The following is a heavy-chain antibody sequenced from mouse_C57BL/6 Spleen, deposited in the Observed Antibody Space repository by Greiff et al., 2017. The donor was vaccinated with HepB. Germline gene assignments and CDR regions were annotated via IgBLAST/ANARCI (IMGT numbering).Heavy chain of an antibody. V-gene: IGHV3-6*01. Sequence: DVKLQESGPGLVKPSQSLSLTCSVTGYSITSGYYWNWIRQFPGNKLEWMGYISYDGSNNYNPSLKNRISITRDTSKNQFFLKLNSVTTEDTATYYCARRGANWDWYFDVWGTGTTVTVSS. CDR3: ARRGANWDWYFDV. CDR2: ISYDGSN. J-gene: IGHJ1*03. CDR1: GYSITSGYY. D-gene: IGHD4-1*01.